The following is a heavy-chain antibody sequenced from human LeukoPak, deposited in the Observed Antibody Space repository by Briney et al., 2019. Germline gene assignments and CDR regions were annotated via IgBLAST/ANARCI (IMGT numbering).Heavy chain of an antibody. CDR2: MNPNSGNT. CDR3: ARGRRISGSYYIY. V-gene: IGHV1-8*01. J-gene: IGHJ4*02. D-gene: IGHD3-10*01. Sequence: ASVKVSCKPSGYTFTSYDINWVRQATGQGLEWMGWMNPNSGNTGYAQKFQGRVTMTRNTSISTAYMELSSLRSEDTAVYYCARGRRISGSYYIYWGQGTLVTVSS. CDR1: GYTFTSYD.